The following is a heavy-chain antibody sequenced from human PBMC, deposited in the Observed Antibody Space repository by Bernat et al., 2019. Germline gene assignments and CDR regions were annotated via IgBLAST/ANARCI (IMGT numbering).Heavy chain of an antibody. D-gene: IGHD6-6*01. CDR2: ISGSGGST. V-gene: IGHV3-23*01. J-gene: IGHJ6*02. CDR3: AKASIAARISFYGMDV. Sequence: EVQLLESGGGLVQPGGSLRLSCAASGFTFSSYAMSWVRQAPGKGLEWVSAISGSGGSTYYAASVKGRFTISRDNSKNTLYLQMNSLRAEDTAVYYCAKASIAARISFYGMDVWGQGTTVTVSS. CDR1: GFTFSSYA.